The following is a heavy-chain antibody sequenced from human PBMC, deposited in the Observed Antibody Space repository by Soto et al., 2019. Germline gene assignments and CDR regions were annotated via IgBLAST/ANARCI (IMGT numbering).Heavy chain of an antibody. J-gene: IGHJ3*01. D-gene: IGHD4-17*01. CDR3: ARVNYGDSGVFV. V-gene: IGHV4-31*03. CDR2: IYYSGST. Sequence: SETLSLTCTVSGGSISSGGYYWSWIRQHPGKGLEWIGYIYYSGSTYYNPSLKSRVTISVDTSKNQFSLKLSSVTAADTAVYYWARVNYGDSGVFVWGQGTMVTVSS. CDR1: GGSISSGGYY.